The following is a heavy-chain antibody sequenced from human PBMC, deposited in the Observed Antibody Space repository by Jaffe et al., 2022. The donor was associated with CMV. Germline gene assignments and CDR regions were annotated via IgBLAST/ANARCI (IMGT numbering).Heavy chain of an antibody. CDR3: ASTLISSYDYVWGSYPQGADAFDI. J-gene: IGHJ3*02. CDR1: GGSISSYY. Sequence: QVQLQESGPGLVKPSETLSLTCTVSGGSISSYYWSWIRQPAGKGLEWIGRIYTSGSTNYNPSLKSRVTMSVDTSKNQFSLKLSSVTAADTAVYYCASTLISSYDYVWGSYPQGADAFDIWGQGTMVTVSS. D-gene: IGHD3-16*02. CDR2: IYTSGST. V-gene: IGHV4-4*07.